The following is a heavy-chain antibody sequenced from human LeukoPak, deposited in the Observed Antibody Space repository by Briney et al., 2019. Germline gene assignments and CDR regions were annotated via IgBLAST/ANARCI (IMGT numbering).Heavy chain of an antibody. CDR1: GGSISSSSYY. CDR2: IYYSGST. Sequence: SETLSLTCTVSGGSISSSSYYWGWIRQPPGKGLEWIGSIYYSGSTYYNPSLKSRVTISVDTSKNQFFLKLSSVTAADTAVYYCAGLLAARQEYYFDYWGQGTLVTVSS. V-gene: IGHV4-39*01. J-gene: IGHJ4*02. CDR3: AGLLAARQEYYFDY. D-gene: IGHD6-6*01.